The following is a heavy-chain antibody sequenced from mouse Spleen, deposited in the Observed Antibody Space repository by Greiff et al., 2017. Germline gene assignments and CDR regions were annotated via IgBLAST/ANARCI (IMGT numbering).Heavy chain of an antibody. CDR2: IYPGSGNT. D-gene: IGHD1-1*01. J-gene: IGHJ4*01. CDR1: GYTFTDYY. CDR3: ARGVDYYAMDY. V-gene: IGHV1-76*01. Sequence: QVQLQQSGAELVRPGASVKLSCKASGYTFTDYYINWVKQRPGQGLEWIARIYPGSGNTYYNEKFKGKATLTAEKSSSTAYMQLSSLTSEDSAVYFCARGVDYYAMDYWGQGTSVTVSS.